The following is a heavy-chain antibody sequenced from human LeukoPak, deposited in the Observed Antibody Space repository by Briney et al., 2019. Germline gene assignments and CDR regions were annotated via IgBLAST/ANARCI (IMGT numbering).Heavy chain of an antibody. J-gene: IGHJ6*02. CDR1: GGSLSSSSYY. V-gene: IGHV4-39*01. Sequence: SETLSLTCTVSGGSLSSSSYYWGWIRQPPGKGLEWIGSIYYSGSTYYNPSLKSRVTISVDTSKNQFSLKLSSVTAADTAVYYCAKHTYCSGGSCYTEGFGYYYYGMDVWGQGTTVTVSS. D-gene: IGHD2-15*01. CDR2: IYYSGST. CDR3: AKHTYCSGGSCYTEGFGYYYYGMDV.